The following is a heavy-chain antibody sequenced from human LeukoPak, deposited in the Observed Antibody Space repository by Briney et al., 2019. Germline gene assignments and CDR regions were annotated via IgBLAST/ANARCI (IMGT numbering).Heavy chain of an antibody. CDR3: ARGRKYCSSTSCSKVFDY. D-gene: IGHD2-2*01. CDR1: GYTFTSYD. V-gene: IGHV1-8*01. J-gene: IGHJ4*02. CDR2: MNPNSGNT. Sequence: ASVKVSCKASGYTFTSYDINWVRQATGQGLEWMGWMNPNSGNTGYAQKFQGRVTMTRNTSISTAYMELSSLRSEDTAVYYRARGRKYCSSTSCSKVFDYWGQGTLVTVSS.